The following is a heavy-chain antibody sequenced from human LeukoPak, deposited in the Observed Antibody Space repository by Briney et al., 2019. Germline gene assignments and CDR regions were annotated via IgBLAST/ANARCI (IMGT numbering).Heavy chain of an antibody. V-gene: IGHV1-69*13. CDR1: GGTFSSYA. D-gene: IGHD3-22*01. Sequence: SVKVSCKASGGTFSSYAISWVRQAPGQGLEWMGGIIPIFGTANYAQKFQGRVTITADESTSTAYMELSSLRSEDTAVYYCARDALTRDYDSSGYYYTQFDYWGQGTLVTVSS. CDR3: ARDALTRDYDSSGYYYTQFDY. CDR2: IIPIFGTA. J-gene: IGHJ4*02.